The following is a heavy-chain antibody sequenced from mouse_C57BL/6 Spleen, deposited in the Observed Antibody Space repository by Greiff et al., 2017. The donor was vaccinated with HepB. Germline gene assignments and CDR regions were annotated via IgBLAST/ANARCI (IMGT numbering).Heavy chain of an antibody. Sequence: DVMLVESGGGLVKPGGSLKLSCAASGFTFSDYGMHWVRQAPEKGLEWVAYISSGSSTIYYADTVKGRFTISRDNAKNTLFLQMTSLRSEDTAMYYCARKKDYSNYAYAMDYWGQGTSVTVSS. CDR3: ARKKDYSNYAYAMDY. CDR1: GFTFSDYG. D-gene: IGHD2-5*01. V-gene: IGHV5-17*01. J-gene: IGHJ4*01. CDR2: ISSGSSTI.